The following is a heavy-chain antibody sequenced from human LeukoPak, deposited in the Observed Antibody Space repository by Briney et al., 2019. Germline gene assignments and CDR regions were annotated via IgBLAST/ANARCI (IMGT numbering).Heavy chain of an antibody. J-gene: IGHJ4*02. D-gene: IGHD3-9*01. CDR3: ARGHNFGRLHPFDY. CDR1: GFTVSSNY. V-gene: IGHV3-66*01. Sequence: GGSLRLSCAASGFTVSSNYMSWVRQAPGKGLEWVSVIYSGGSTYYADSVKGRFTISRGNSKNTLYFQMNSLRAEDTAVYYCARGHNFGRLHPFDYWGQGTLVTVSS. CDR2: IYSGGST.